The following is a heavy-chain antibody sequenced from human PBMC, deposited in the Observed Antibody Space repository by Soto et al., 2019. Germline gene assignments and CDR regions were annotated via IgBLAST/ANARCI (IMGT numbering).Heavy chain of an antibody. CDR3: ARTTYYYDSSGYYWFDP. V-gene: IGHV4-59*01. CDR2: IYYSGST. CDR1: GGSISSYY. J-gene: IGHJ5*02. D-gene: IGHD3-22*01. Sequence: SETLSLTCTVSGGSISSYYWSWIRQPPGKGLEWIGYIYYSGSTNYNPSLKSRVTISVDTSKNQFSLKLSSVTAADTAVYYCARTTYYYDSSGYYWFDPWGQGTLVTVSS.